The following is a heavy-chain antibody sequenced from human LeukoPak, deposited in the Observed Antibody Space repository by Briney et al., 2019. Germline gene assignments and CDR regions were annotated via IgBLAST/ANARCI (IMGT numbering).Heavy chain of an antibody. D-gene: IGHD6-13*01. Sequence: GSLRLSCAASGFTFSSYAMSWVRQPPGKGLEGIGSIYYSGSTYYIPSLKSRVTISVDTSKNQFSLKLSSVTAADTAVYYCARGRGQQLVLLRPRRYYFDYWGQGTLVTVSS. CDR3: ARGRGQQLVLLRPRRYYFDY. CDR1: GFTFSSYA. V-gene: IGHV4-39*07. CDR2: IYYSGST. J-gene: IGHJ4*02.